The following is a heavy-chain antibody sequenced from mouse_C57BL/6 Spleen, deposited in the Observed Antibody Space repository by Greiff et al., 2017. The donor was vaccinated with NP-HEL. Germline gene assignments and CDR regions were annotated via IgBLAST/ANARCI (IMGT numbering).Heavy chain of an antibody. CDR3: VRGENYYGRAMDY. CDR1: GFSFNTYA. Sequence: EVMLVESGGGLVQPKGSLKLSCAASGFSFNTYAMNWVRQAPGKGLEWVARIRSKSNNYATYYADSVKDRFTISRDDSESMLYLQMNNLKTEDTAMYYCVRGENYYGRAMDYWGQGTSVTVSS. J-gene: IGHJ4*01. V-gene: IGHV10-1*01. CDR2: IRSKSNNYAT. D-gene: IGHD1-1*01.